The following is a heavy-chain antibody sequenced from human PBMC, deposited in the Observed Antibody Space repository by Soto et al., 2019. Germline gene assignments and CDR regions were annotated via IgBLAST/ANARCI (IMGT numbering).Heavy chain of an antibody. J-gene: IGHJ6*02. V-gene: IGHV4-59*01. CDR2: IYYSGST. Sequence: SETLSLTCPVSGGSISNYFWSWIRQPPGRGLEWIGYIYYSGSTNYNPSLKRRVSISIDTSKSQFSLKLTSVTAADTAVYYCARAPYRGPGLYDYYGTDVWGQGTAVTVSS. CDR1: GGSISNYF. CDR3: ARAPYRGPGLYDYYGTDV. D-gene: IGHD1-26*01.